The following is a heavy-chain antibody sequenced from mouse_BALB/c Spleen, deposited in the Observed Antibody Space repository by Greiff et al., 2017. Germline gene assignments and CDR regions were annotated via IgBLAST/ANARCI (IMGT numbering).Heavy chain of an antibody. D-gene: IGHD1-3*01. V-gene: IGHV14-3*02. CDR3: AAFNSYAMDY. Sequence: EVKLVESGAELVKPGASVKLSCTASGFNIKDTYMHWVKQRPEQGLEWIGRIDPANGNTKYDPKFQGKATITADTSSNTAYLQLSSLTSEDTAVYYCAAFNSYAMDYWGQGTSVTVSS. CDR2: IDPANGNT. J-gene: IGHJ4*01. CDR1: GFNIKDTY.